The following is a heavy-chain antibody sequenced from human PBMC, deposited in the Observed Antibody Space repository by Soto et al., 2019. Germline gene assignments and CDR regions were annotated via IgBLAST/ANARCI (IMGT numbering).Heavy chain of an antibody. Sequence: QLQLQESGPGLVKPSETLSLTCTVSGGSISSSSYYWGWIRQPPGKGLEWIGSIYYSGSTYYNPSLKSRVTIPVDTSKNQFSLKLSSVTAADTAVYYCARRYCSGGSCIIDYWGQGTLVTVSS. CDR2: IYYSGST. CDR1: GGSISSSSYY. D-gene: IGHD2-15*01. J-gene: IGHJ4*02. V-gene: IGHV4-39*01. CDR3: ARRYCSGGSCIIDY.